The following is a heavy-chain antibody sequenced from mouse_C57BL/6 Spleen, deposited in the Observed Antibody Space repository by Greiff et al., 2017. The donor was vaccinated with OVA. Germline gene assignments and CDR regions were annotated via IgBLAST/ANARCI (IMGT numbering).Heavy chain of an antibody. V-gene: IGHV5-4*03. CDR2: ISDGGSYT. D-gene: IGHD1-1*01. CDR1: GFTFSSYA. CDR3: ARGGTTVVARYFDV. J-gene: IGHJ1*03. Sequence: EVKLMESGGGLVKPGGSLKLSCAASGFTFSSYAMSWVRQTPEKRLEWVATISDGGSYTYYPDNVKGRFTISRDNAKNNLYLQMSHLKSEDTAMYYCARGGTTVVARYFDVWGTGTTVTVSS.